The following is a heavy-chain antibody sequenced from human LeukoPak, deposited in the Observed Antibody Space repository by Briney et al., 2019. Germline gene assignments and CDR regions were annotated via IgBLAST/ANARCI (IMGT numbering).Heavy chain of an antibody. V-gene: IGHV3-7*01. CDR3: ARYYCGTSTTCYMFDF. Sequence: GGSLRLSCAASGFTFSSYWMTWVRQAPGKGLEWVAIIKQAASGTYYVGSVKGRFTISRDNAKNSLYLQMSSLRADDTAVYYCARYYCGTSTTCYMFDFWGQGTLVTVSP. CDR2: IKQAASGT. D-gene: IGHD2-2*01. J-gene: IGHJ4*02. CDR1: GFTFSSYW.